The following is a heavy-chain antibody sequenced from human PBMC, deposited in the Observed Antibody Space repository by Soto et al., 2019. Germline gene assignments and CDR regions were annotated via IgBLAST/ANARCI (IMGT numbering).Heavy chain of an antibody. CDR1: GYTFTSYG. Sequence: ASVKVSCKASGYTFTSYGISWVRQAPGQGLEWMGWISAYNGNTNYAQKLQGRVTMTTDTSTSTAYMELRSLRSDDTAVYYCARYCSSTSCYCTNGVCYYYYYYGMDVWGQGTTVTVSS. V-gene: IGHV1-18*01. CDR3: ARYCSSTSCYCTNGVCYYYYYYGMDV. J-gene: IGHJ6*02. D-gene: IGHD2-2*01. CDR2: ISAYNGNT.